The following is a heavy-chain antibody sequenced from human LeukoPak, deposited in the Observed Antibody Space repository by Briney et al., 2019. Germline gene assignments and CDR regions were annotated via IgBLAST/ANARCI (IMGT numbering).Heavy chain of an antibody. D-gene: IGHD1-1*01. V-gene: IGHV1-8*01. CDR2: MNPNSGNT. J-gene: IGHJ4*02. CDR1: GYTFTSYD. Sequence: ASVKVSCKASGYTFTSYDINWVRQATGQGLEWTGWMNPNSGNTGYAQKFQGRVTMTRDTSISTAYMGLSSLRSEDTAVYYCARGPNWNAGIYYLDYWGQGTLVTVSS. CDR3: ARGPNWNAGIYYLDY.